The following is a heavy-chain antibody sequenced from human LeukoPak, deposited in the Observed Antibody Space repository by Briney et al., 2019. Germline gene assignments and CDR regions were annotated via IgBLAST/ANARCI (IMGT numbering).Heavy chain of an antibody. Sequence: ASVKVSCKASGYTFTSYGISWGRQAPGQGLEWMGWISAYNGNTNYAQKLQGRVTMTTDTSTSTAYMELRSLRSDDTAVYYCARVSDCCWYSSGWSAYYYGMDVWGQGTTVTVSS. V-gene: IGHV1-18*01. CDR1: GYTFTSYG. J-gene: IGHJ6*02. CDR3: ARVSDCCWYSSGWSAYYYGMDV. D-gene: IGHD6-19*01. CDR2: ISAYNGNT.